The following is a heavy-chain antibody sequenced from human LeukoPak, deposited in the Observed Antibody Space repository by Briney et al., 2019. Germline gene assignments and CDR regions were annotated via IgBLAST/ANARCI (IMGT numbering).Heavy chain of an antibody. CDR3: AGISTGSCFRH. Sequence: SETLSLTCSVSGYSISNDYYWGWIQQSPEKGLEWLGSISHSGSTYYNPSLRSRVTISRDMPKNQFSLDLNSVTAADTAVYYCAGISTGSCFRHWGQGTLATVSS. V-gene: IGHV4-38-2*02. CDR1: GYSISNDYY. D-gene: IGHD4-17*01. J-gene: IGHJ1*01. CDR2: ISHSGST.